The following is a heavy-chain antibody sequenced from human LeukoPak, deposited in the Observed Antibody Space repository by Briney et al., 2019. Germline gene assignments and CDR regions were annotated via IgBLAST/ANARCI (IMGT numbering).Heavy chain of an antibody. CDR2: IYSGGST. D-gene: IGHD1-26*01. CDR3: ARDRDIVGATNGYFDY. Sequence: GGSLRLSCAASGFTVSSNYMSWVRQAPGKGLEWVSAIYSGGSTYYADSVKGRFTISRDNSKNTLYLQMNSLRAEDTAVYYCARDRDIVGATNGYFDYWDQGTLVTVSS. CDR1: GFTVSSNY. J-gene: IGHJ4*02. V-gene: IGHV3-66*01.